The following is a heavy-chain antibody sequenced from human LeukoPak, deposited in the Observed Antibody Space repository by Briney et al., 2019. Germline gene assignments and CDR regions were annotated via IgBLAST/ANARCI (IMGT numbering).Heavy chain of an antibody. D-gene: IGHD3-16*02. J-gene: IGHJ4*02. CDR2: INSDGSST. Sequence: PGGSLRLSCAASGFTFSSYWMHWVRQAPGKGLVWVSRINSDGSSTSYADSVKGRFTISRDNAKNTLYLQMNSLRAEDTAVYYCAKDLIRDTGILIPGHWGQGTQVTVSS. CDR1: GFTFSSYW. V-gene: IGHV3-74*01. CDR3: AKDLIRDTGILIPGH.